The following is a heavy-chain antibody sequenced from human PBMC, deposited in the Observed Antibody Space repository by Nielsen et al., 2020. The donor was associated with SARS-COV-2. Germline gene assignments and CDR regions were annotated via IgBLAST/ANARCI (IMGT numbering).Heavy chain of an antibody. CDR1: GFTFDDYA. Sequence: GGSLRLSCAASGFTFDDYAMHWVRQAPGKGLEWVADIKPDRSEKFYVDSVKGRFTISRDNAKNSMSLQMNSLRVEDTAVYYCARDWSRAADVWGQGTMVTVSS. V-gene: IGHV3-7*01. J-gene: IGHJ3*01. D-gene: IGHD2-15*01. CDR2: IKPDRSEK. CDR3: ARDWSRAADV.